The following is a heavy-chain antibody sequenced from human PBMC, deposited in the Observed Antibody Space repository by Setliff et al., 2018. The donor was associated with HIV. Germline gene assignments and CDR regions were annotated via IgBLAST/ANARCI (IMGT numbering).Heavy chain of an antibody. Sequence: SETLSLTCTVSGGSISSYYWSWIRQPAGKGLEWIGRIYTSGTTYYNPSLKSRVTISTGTSNNPFSLTLSSVTAADTAVYYCAREPRVRGTLDFWGQGTLVTVSS. CDR3: AREPRVRGTLDF. V-gene: IGHV4-4*07. D-gene: IGHD2-15*01. CDR1: GGSISSYY. CDR2: IYTSGTT. J-gene: IGHJ4*02.